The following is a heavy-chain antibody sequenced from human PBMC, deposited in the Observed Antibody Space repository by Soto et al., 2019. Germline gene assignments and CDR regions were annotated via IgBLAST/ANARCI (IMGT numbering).Heavy chain of an antibody. D-gene: IGHD2-2*01. CDR1: GFTFSNYW. Sequence: GGSLRLSCAVSGFTFSNYWMNWVRQAPGKGLEWVANIKEDGSEKDYVDSVKGRFTISRDNAKNSLYLQMNSLRAEDTAVYYCARAGTNCWCSDSWGQGTLVTVSS. V-gene: IGHV3-7*01. J-gene: IGHJ5*01. CDR3: ARAGTNCWCSDS. CDR2: IKEDGSEK.